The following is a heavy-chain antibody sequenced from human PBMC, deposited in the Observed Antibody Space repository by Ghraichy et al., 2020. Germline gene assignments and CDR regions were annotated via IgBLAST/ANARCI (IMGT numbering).Heavy chain of an antibody. Sequence: GGSLRLSCTASGFTFITHWMHWVRQAPGKGLVWVSHIDHDGTITTYADSVKGRFTISSDNAKNTLYLQMNSLRVEDTAVYYCSREAGSGGISYGSDVWGQGTKGTVSS. CDR2: IDHDGTIT. J-gene: IGHJ3*01. CDR3: SREAGSGGISYGSDV. D-gene: IGHD6-6*01. CDR1: GFTFITHW. V-gene: IGHV3-74*01.